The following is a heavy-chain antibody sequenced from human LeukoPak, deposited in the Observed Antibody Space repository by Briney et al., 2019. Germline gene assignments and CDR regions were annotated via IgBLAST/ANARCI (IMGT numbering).Heavy chain of an antibody. V-gene: IGHV3-73*01. CDR1: GFTFSGSA. CDR2: IRNKAKNYAT. D-gene: IGHD1-26*01. J-gene: IGHJ2*01. CDR3: SRRTYVHSLGYLDL. Sequence: PGGSLNLSCAASGFTFSGSAIHWVRQAPGKGLEWVGRIRNKAKNYATVYAASVTGRFTISRDDSKDTAYLQMNSLKTEDTAVYFCSRRTYVHSLGYLDLWGRGTLVTVSS.